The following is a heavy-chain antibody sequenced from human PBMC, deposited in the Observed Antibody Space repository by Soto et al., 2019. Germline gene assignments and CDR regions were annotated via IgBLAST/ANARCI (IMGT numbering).Heavy chain of an antibody. V-gene: IGHV4-59*01. Sequence: SETLSLTCTVSGGSISSYYWSWIRQPPGKGLEWIGYIYYSGSTNYNPSLKSRVTISVDTSKNQFSLKLSSVTAADTAVYYCARRRVAAPDNWFDPWGQGTLVPVSS. CDR3: ARRRVAAPDNWFDP. J-gene: IGHJ5*02. D-gene: IGHD2-15*01. CDR1: GGSISSYY. CDR2: IYYSGST.